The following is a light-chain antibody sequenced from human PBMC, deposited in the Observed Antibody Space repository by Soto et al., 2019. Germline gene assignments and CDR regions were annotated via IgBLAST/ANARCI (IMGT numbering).Light chain of an antibody. Sequence: EIVMTQSPATLSVSPGERATLSCRASQSITTNLVWYQQKAGQAPRLLIYGASTRATGIPARFSGSGSGTEFTLSIGSLQSEDFAIYYCQQYNTWPPTFGQGTKVDI. CDR2: GAS. V-gene: IGKV3-15*01. CDR3: QQYNTWPPT. J-gene: IGKJ1*01. CDR1: QSITTN.